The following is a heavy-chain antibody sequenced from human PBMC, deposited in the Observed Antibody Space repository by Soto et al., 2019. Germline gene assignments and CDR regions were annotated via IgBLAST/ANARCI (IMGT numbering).Heavy chain of an antibody. Sequence: EVQLVESGGGLVKPGGSLRLSCAASGFTFSSYSMNWVRQAPGKGLEWVSSISSSSSYIYYADSVKGRFTISRDNAKNSLYLQMNSLRAEDTAVYYCATGQYYYDSSGYYYSWGQGTLVTVYS. CDR3: ATGQYYYDSSGYYYS. CDR2: ISSSSSYI. J-gene: IGHJ4*02. V-gene: IGHV3-21*04. CDR1: GFTFSSYS. D-gene: IGHD3-22*01.